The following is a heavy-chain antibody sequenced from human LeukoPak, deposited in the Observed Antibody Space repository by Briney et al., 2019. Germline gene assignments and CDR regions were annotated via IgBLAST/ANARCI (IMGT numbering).Heavy chain of an antibody. CDR2: ISGSGGST. Sequence: GGSLRLSCAASGFTFSSYAMSWVRQAPGKGLEWVSAISGSGGSTYYADSVKGRFTISRDNSKNTLYLQMNSLRAEDTAVYYCGRGIAARHFYFDYWGQGTLVAVSS. CDR1: GFTFSSYA. CDR3: GRGIAARHFYFDY. J-gene: IGHJ4*02. V-gene: IGHV3-23*01. D-gene: IGHD6-6*01.